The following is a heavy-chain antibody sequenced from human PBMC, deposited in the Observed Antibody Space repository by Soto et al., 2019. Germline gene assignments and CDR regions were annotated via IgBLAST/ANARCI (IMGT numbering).Heavy chain of an antibody. J-gene: IGHJ4*02. CDR3: ARGGGIAVAGTHLDY. D-gene: IGHD6-19*01. CDR2: IGGSAAGS. CDR1: GFTFSSYA. Sequence: EVQLLESGGNLVQPGGSLKLSCAASGFTFSSYAMSWVRQAPGKGLEWVSGIGGSAAGSNYADSVKGRFTISRENSRNTVYLQMSSLRAEDTALYYCARGGGIAVAGTHLDYWGQGTLVTVSS. V-gene: IGHV3-23*01.